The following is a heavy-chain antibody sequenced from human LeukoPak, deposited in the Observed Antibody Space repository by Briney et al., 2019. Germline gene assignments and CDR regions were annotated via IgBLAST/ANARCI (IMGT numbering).Heavy chain of an antibody. Sequence: PSETLSLTCTVSGGSISSYYWSWIRQPPGKALEWIVYIYYSGSTNYNPSLKSRVTISVDTSKNQFSLKVTSVTAADTAVFYCARLANYDFWRGPYPHDAFDIWGQGTMVTVSS. CDR1: GGSISSYY. CDR3: ARLANYDFWRGPYPHDAFDI. CDR2: IYYSGST. D-gene: IGHD3-3*01. J-gene: IGHJ3*02. V-gene: IGHV4-59*08.